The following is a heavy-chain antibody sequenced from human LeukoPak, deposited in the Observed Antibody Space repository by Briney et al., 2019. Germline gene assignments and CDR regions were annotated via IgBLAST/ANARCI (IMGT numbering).Heavy chain of an antibody. CDR1: GFTFSNYA. Sequence: GGSLRLSCAASGFTFSNYAMSWVRQGPGKGLEWVSSISSTSRSIWYADSVKGRFTISRDNSENTVYLQLNSLRADDTALYYCARQKGPDGHNYGYWGQGALVTVSS. J-gene: IGHJ4*02. CDR3: ARQKGPDGHNYGY. CDR2: ISSTSRSI. V-gene: IGHV3-23*01. D-gene: IGHD5-24*01.